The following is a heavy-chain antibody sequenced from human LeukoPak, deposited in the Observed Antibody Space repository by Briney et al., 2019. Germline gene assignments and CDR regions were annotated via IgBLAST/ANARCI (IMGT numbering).Heavy chain of an antibody. CDR2: ISYDGSNK. Sequence: GGSLRLSCAASGFTFSSYGMHWVRQAPGKGLEWVAVISYDGSNKYYADSVKGRFTISRDNSKNTLYLQMNSLRAEDTAVYYCAKPPPFSIAAAGNDAFDIWGQGTMVTVSS. D-gene: IGHD6-13*01. V-gene: IGHV3-30*18. J-gene: IGHJ3*02. CDR1: GFTFSSYG. CDR3: AKPPPFSIAAAGNDAFDI.